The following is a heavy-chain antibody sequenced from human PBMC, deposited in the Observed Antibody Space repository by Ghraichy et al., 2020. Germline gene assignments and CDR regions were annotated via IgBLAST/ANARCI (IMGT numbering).Heavy chain of an antibody. J-gene: IGHJ6*02. CDR1: GGSVSDYL. CDR3: ARATIRDGMDV. V-gene: IGHV4-34*01. Sequence: SETLSLTCAVYGGSVSDYLWTWIRQPPGKGLEWIGEINHHGSTNYNPSLKSRVTISLDTSKNQFSLKLRSVTAADTAVYYCARATIRDGMDVWGQGTTVTVSS. CDR2: INHHGST. D-gene: IGHD5-12*01.